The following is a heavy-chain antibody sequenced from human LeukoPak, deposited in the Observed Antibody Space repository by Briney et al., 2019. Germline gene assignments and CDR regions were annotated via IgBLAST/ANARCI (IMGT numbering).Heavy chain of an antibody. V-gene: IGHV3-21*01. Sequence: GGSLRLSCAASGFTFSSYSMNWVRQAPGKGLEWVSSISSSSSYIYYADSVKGRFTISRDNAKNSLYLQMNSLRAEDTAVYYCARYFSDVAYFDYWGQGTLVTVSS. CDR3: ARYFSDVAYFDY. J-gene: IGHJ4*02. CDR2: ISSSSSYI. D-gene: IGHD2/OR15-2a*01. CDR1: GFTFSSYS.